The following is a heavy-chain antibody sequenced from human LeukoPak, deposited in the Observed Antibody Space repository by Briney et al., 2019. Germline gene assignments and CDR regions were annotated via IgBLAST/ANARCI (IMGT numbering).Heavy chain of an antibody. J-gene: IGHJ3*02. CDR3: ARERGTLAVAGDAVDI. V-gene: IGHV1-2*02. D-gene: IGHD6-19*01. CDR1: GYTFTVYY. CDR2: INSNSGGT. Sequence: GSVKVSSKASGYTFTVYYMHWVRQAPGQGLEWMVWINSNSGGTKYAQKLQGRVTMTRDTSINTAYMEVRRLTSDDTAAYYCARERGTLAVAGDAVDIWGQGTMVTVSS.